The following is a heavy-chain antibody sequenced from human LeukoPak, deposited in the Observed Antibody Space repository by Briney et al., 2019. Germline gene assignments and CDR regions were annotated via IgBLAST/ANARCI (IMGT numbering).Heavy chain of an antibody. CDR1: GFTFSSYA. V-gene: IGHV3-23*01. Sequence: GGSPRLSCAASGFTFSSYAMSWVRQAPGKGLEWVSAISGSGGSTYYADSVKGRFTISRDNSKNTLYLQMNSLRAEDTAVYYCAKARFLGGSLDYWGQGTLVTVSS. D-gene: IGHD1-26*01. J-gene: IGHJ4*02. CDR2: ISGSGGST. CDR3: AKARFLGGSLDY.